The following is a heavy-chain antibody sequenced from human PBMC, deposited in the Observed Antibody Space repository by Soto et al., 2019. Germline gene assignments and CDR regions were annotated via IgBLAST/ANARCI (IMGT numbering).Heavy chain of an antibody. J-gene: IGHJ3*01. CDR2: IWYDGSRK. D-gene: IGHD4-17*01. Sequence: QVQLVESGGGVVQPGRSLRLSCAASGFTFSSYGMHWVRQAPGKGLEWVAAIWYDGSRKTYEDSVRGRFTISRDNSKNTLSLQMNSLRAEDTAVYYCARYYGDLGAFDVWGQGTMVTVSS. CDR1: GFTFSSYG. CDR3: ARYYGDLGAFDV. V-gene: IGHV3-33*01.